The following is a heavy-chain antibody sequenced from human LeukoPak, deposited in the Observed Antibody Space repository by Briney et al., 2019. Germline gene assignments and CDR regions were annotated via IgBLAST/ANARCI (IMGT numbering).Heavy chain of an antibody. CDR1: GGSFSGYY. Sequence: SETLSLTCAVYGGSFSGYYWSWIRPPPGKGLEGVGEINHSGSTNYNPSLKSRVTISVDTSKNQISLKLSSVTAADTAVYYCARRLCSGVSCNAAFDIWGQGTIVTVSS. J-gene: IGHJ3*02. D-gene: IGHD2-15*01. CDR3: ARRLCSGVSCNAAFDI. CDR2: INHSGST. V-gene: IGHV4-34*01.